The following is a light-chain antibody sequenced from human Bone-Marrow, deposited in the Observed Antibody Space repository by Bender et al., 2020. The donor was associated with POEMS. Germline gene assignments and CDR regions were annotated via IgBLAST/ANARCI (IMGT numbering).Light chain of an antibody. CDR2: EVS. CDR1: SSAFGGYDY. V-gene: IGLV2-8*01. Sequence: QSALTQPPSASGSPGQSVTISCTGTSSAFGGYDYVSWYQQHPGKAPKLIVYEVSKRPSGVPDRFSGSKSGNTASLTVSGLQAEDEADYYCAVWDDSLNGWVFGGGTKLTVL. CDR3: AVWDDSLNGWV. J-gene: IGLJ3*02.